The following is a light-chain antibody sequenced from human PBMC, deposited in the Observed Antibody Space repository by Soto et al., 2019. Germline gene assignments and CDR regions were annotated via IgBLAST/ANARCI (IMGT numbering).Light chain of an antibody. Sequence: QSVLTQPASVSGSPGQSITISCTGTSSDVGGYDYVSWYQQHPGKAPKLMIYDVSNRPSGVSDRFSGSKSGNTASLTISGLQAEDEADYYCSPYTSSSTHVFGTGTKVTVL. CDR3: SPYTSSSTHV. CDR1: SSDVGGYDY. J-gene: IGLJ1*01. V-gene: IGLV2-14*01. CDR2: DVS.